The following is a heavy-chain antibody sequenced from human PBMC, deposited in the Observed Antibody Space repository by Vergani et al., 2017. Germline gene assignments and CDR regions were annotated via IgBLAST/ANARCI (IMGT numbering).Heavy chain of an antibody. Sequence: EVQLVESGGGLVKPGGSLRLSCAASGFTFSSYSMNWVRQAPGKGLEWVSSISSSSSYIYYADSVKGRFTISRDNAKNSLYLQMNSLRAEDTAVYYCARDTQRSYNWNDYYYYYMDVWGKGP. CDR3: ARDTQRSYNWNDYYYYYMDV. CDR1: GFTFSSYS. J-gene: IGHJ6*03. V-gene: IGHV3-21*01. D-gene: IGHD1-1*01. CDR2: ISSSSSYI.